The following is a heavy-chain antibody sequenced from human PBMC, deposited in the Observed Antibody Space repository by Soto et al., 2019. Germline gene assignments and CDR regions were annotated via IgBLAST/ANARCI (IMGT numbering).Heavy chain of an antibody. CDR1: GFTFSNYD. Sequence: EVQLLESGGGLVQPGGSLRLSCAASGFTFSNYDMSWVRQAPGRGLEWVSAISGSGGNTYYADYVKGRFTISRDNSKNTLYLQMHSLRAEDTALYYCAKAPSPNGRWLNYDYWGQGTLVTVSS. D-gene: IGHD5-12*01. CDR2: ISGSGGNT. V-gene: IGHV3-23*01. CDR3: AKAPSPNGRWLNYDY. J-gene: IGHJ4*02.